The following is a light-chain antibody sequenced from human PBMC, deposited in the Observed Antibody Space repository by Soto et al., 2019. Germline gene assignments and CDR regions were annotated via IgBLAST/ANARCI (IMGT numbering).Light chain of an antibody. Sequence: DIQMTQSPSILSASVGDRVTITCRASQSISSWLAWYQQKPGKAPKLLIYKASSLESGVPSRFSGSGSGTEFTLTISSLQPDDFATYYCQQYNSYWTFGQGTKVAIK. V-gene: IGKV1-5*03. CDR3: QQYNSYWT. CDR2: KAS. CDR1: QSISSW. J-gene: IGKJ1*01.